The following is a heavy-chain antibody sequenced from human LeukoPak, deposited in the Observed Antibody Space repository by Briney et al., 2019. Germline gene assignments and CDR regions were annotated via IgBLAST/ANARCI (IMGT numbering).Heavy chain of an antibody. Sequence: PSETLSLTCAVYGGSFSGYYWSWIRQPPGKGLEWIGEINHSGSTNYNPSLKSRVTISVDTSKNQFSLKLSSVTAADTAVYYCARGTGYCSSTSCHNKRRDYYYGMDVWGQGTTVTVSS. CDR3: ARGTGYCSSTSCHNKRRDYYYGMDV. J-gene: IGHJ6*02. V-gene: IGHV4-34*01. CDR2: INHSGST. CDR1: GGSFSGYY. D-gene: IGHD2-2*02.